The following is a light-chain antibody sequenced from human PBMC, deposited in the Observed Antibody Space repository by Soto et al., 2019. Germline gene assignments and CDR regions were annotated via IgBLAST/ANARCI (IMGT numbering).Light chain of an antibody. CDR1: QSVSNNY. CDR2: GAS. V-gene: IGKV3-20*01. Sequence: IVLTQSPVSLSLSPWERATLSCSSSQSVSNNYLAWYQQKPGQAPRLLIHGASSRATGTPDRFSGSGSGTDFTLTISRLEPEDFAVYYCQQYGTSPQTFGQGTKVDIK. J-gene: IGKJ1*01. CDR3: QQYGTSPQT.